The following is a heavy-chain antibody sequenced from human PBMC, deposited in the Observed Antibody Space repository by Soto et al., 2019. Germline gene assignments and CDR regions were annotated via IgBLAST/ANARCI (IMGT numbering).Heavy chain of an antibody. CDR1: GFSLSDYW. J-gene: IGHJ4*02. CDR3: VRGANGYYYFDY. D-gene: IGHD5-18*01. CDR2: ITRDGSST. Sequence: EVQLVESGGGLVQPGGSLRLSCAASGFSLSDYWMHWVRQAPGEGLVWLSRITRDGSSTNYADFVKGRFTISRDNAKNTLYLQVNSLRGEDTAVYYCVRGANGYYYFDYWGQGTLVTVSS. V-gene: IGHV3-74*01.